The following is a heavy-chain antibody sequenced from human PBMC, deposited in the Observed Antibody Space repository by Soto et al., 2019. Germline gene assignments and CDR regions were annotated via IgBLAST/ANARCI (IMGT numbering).Heavy chain of an antibody. CDR1: GGSISSSSCY. V-gene: IGHV4-39*01. D-gene: IGHD5-12*01. CDR3: ARLFPGDGYNPHDAFDI. J-gene: IGHJ3*02. CDR2: IYYSGST. Sequence: LEILSLTCTVSGGSISSSSCYWGWIRQPPGKGLEWIGSIYYSGSTYYNPSLKSRVTISVDTSKSQFSLKLSSVTAADTAVYYCARLFPGDGYNPHDAFDIWGQGTMVTVSS.